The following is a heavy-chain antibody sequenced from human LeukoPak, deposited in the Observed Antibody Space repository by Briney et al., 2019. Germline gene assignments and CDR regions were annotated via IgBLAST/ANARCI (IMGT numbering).Heavy chain of an antibody. J-gene: IGHJ4*02. CDR3: ASKGSRSWYVDS. CDR1: GFTFSDYY. D-gene: IGHD6-13*01. Sequence: GGSLRLSCAASGFTFSDYYMSWIRQAPGKGLEWVSYSSGSSIYYADFVKGRFTISRDNAKNSLYLQMNSLRAEDTAVYYFASKGSRSWYVDSWGQGTLVTVSP. CDR2: SSGSSI. V-gene: IGHV3-11*01.